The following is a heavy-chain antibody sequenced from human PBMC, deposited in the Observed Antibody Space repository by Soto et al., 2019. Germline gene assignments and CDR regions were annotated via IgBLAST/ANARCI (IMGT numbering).Heavy chain of an antibody. Sequence: SETLSLTCAVSGGSISGSYYYWGWLRQSPGKGPEWIGSVFYTGFTSYNPSLESRVSVSVDTSKNQFSLKVSGVSAADTAVYYCARGGPVSVSPAWQLLGYFDYWGQGTLVTVSS. D-gene: IGHD2-15*01. V-gene: IGHV4-39*01. CDR1: GGSISGSYYY. J-gene: IGHJ4*02. CDR3: ARGGPVSVSPAWQLLGYFDY. CDR2: VFYTGFT.